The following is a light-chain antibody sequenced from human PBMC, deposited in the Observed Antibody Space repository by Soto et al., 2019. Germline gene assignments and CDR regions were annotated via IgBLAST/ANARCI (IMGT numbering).Light chain of an antibody. J-gene: IGKJ5*01. V-gene: IGKV3-11*01. Sequence: DIVLTQSPVPLSLSPGESATLSCTASQSVSSSLAWYQQKPGQAPRLLIYDASNRATGIPARFSGSWSGTDCTLTISSLEPEDVAVYYCQQRSNWQVTLGQGTRLEI. CDR1: QSVSSS. CDR2: DAS. CDR3: QQRSNWQVT.